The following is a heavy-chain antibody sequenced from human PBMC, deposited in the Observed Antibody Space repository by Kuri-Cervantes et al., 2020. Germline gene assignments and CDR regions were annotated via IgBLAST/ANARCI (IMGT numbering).Heavy chain of an antibody. V-gene: IGHV1-46*01. CDR3: ARAHDYYGSGSYLGY. J-gene: IGHJ4*02. CDR2: INPSGGST. D-gene: IGHD3-10*01. Sequence: ASVKVSCKASGYTFTSYYMHWVRQAPGQGLEWMGIINPSGGSTSYAQKFQGRVTMTRDTSTSTVYMELSSLRSEDTAVYHCARAHDYYGSGSYLGYWDQGTLVTVSS. CDR1: GYTFTSYY.